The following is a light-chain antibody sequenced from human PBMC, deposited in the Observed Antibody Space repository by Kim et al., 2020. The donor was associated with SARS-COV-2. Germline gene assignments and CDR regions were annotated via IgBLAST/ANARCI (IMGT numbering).Light chain of an antibody. V-gene: IGKV1-5*01. CDR2: DAS. CDR3: QQYRSYLT. Sequence: ASVEDIITISCPARRITTTWLAWYQQKAGQAPKVLFYDASSLEGGVPTRCGGGGSGAEFPLTSNRLQPDDLATYYCQQYRSYLTFGQGTKVDIK. J-gene: IGKJ1*01. CDR1: RITTTW.